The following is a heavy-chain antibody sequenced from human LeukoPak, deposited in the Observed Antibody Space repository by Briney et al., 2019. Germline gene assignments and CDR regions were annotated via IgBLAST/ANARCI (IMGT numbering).Heavy chain of an antibody. V-gene: IGHV4-34*01. CDR2: INHSGST. Sequence: PSETLSLTCAVYGGSFSGYYWSWIRQPPGKGLEWIGEINHSGSTNYNPSLKSRVTISVDTSKNQFSLKLSSVTAADTAVYYCARDVVYGDYVFDYWGQGTLVTVSS. J-gene: IGHJ4*02. D-gene: IGHD4-17*01. CDR1: GGSFSGYY. CDR3: ARDVVYGDYVFDY.